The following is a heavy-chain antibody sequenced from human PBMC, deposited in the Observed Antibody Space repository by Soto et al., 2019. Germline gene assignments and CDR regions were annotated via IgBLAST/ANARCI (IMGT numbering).Heavy chain of an antibody. D-gene: IGHD2-2*01. J-gene: IGHJ6*02. CDR1: GFTFTSSA. CDR2: IVVGSGNT. CDR3: AREDRDRETGLVPAAIDGMDV. V-gene: IGHV1-58*02. Sequence: GASVKVSCKASGFTFTSSAMQWVRQASGQRLEWIGWIVVGSGNTNYAQKFQERVTITRDMSTSTAYMELSSLRSDDTAVYYCAREDRDRETGLVPAAIDGMDVWGQGTTVTVSS.